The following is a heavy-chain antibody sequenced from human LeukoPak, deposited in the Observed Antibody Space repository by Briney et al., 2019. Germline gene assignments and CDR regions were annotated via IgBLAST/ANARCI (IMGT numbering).Heavy chain of an antibody. CDR2: IYYSGST. D-gene: IGHD3-9*01. J-gene: IGHJ4*02. CDR3: ARVARRYFDWLTPPYYFDY. V-gene: IGHV4-59*01. CDR1: GGSISSYY. Sequence: PSETLSLTCTVSGGSISSYYWSWIRQPPGKGLEWIGYIYYSGSTNYNPSLKSRVTISVDTSKNQFSLKLSSVTAADTAVYYCARVARRYFDWLTPPYYFDYWGQGTLVTVSS.